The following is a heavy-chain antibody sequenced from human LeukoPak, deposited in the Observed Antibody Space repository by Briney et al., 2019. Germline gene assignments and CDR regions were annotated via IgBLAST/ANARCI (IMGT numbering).Heavy chain of an antibody. CDR3: ATETIGRHYDY. Sequence: GGSLRLSCATSTFTFCHCNLNWVRQAPGKGLEWVSSIGPTGTDRYYADSVRGRFTISRDNAKNSMYLQMDSLRDEDTAVYYCATETIGRHYDYWGQGTLLTVSS. D-gene: IGHD1-14*01. V-gene: IGHV3-21*01. J-gene: IGHJ4*02. CDR2: IGPTGTDR. CDR1: TFTFCHCN.